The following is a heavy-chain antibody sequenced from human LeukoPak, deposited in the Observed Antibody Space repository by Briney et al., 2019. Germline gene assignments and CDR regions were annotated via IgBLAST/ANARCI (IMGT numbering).Heavy chain of an antibody. V-gene: IGHV3-21*01. CDR1: GFTFSSYA. Sequence: GGSLRLSCAASGFTFSSYAMSWVRQAPGKGLEWVSSISSSSSYIYYADSVKGRFTISRDNAKNSLYLQMNSLRAEDTAVYYCARDLIVGATSYYYYGMDVWGQGTTVTVSS. CDR3: ARDLIVGATSYYYYGMDV. J-gene: IGHJ6*02. D-gene: IGHD1-26*01. CDR2: ISSSSSYI.